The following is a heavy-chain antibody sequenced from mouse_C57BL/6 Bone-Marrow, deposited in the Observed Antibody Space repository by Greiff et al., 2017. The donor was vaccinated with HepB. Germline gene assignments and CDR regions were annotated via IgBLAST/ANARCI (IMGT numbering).Heavy chain of an antibody. CDR1: GYAFTNYL. CDR2: INPGSGGT. D-gene: IGHD2-3*01. J-gene: IGHJ3*01. Sequence: VQLQQSGAELVRPGTSVKVSCKASGYAFTNYLIEWVKQRPGQGLEWIGVINPGSGGTNYNEKFKGKATLTADKSSSTAYMQLSSLTSEDSAVYFCARDPLDGYFLWGQGTLVTVSA. V-gene: IGHV1-54*01. CDR3: ARDPLDGYFL.